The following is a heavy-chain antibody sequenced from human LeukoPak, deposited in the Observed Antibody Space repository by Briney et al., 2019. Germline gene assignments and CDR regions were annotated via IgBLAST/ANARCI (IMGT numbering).Heavy chain of an antibody. CDR2: ISAYNGNT. D-gene: IGHD6-13*01. Sequence: ASVKVSCKASGYTFTSYGISWVRQAPGQGLEWMGWISAYNGNTNYAQKLQGRVTMTTDTSTSTAYMELRSLRSDDTAVYYCARDIPPQPRIAAAGTVDYWGQGTLVTVSS. V-gene: IGHV1-18*01. CDR3: ARDIPPQPRIAAAGTVDY. CDR1: GYTFTSYG. J-gene: IGHJ4*02.